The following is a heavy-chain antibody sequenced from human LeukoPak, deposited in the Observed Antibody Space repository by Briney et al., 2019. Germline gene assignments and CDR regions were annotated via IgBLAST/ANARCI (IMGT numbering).Heavy chain of an antibody. CDR2: ISTSGGST. Sequence: PGGSLRLSCAASGFTFSSYSMNWVRQAPGKGLEWVSAISTSGGSTYYADSVKGRFTISRDNSENTLYLQMNNLRAEDTAVYYCAKPVCCSSSSRRVPGIYCFDYWGQGTLVTVSS. CDR3: AKPVCCSSSSRRVPGIYCFDY. J-gene: IGHJ4*02. D-gene: IGHD3-10*01. CDR1: GFTFSSYS. V-gene: IGHV3-23*01.